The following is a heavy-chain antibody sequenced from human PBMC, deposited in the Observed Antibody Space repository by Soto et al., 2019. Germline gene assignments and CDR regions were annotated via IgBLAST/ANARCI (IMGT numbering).Heavy chain of an antibody. CDR3: AKGSHGIVLVNFDS. CDR2: ISGTSGTT. D-gene: IGHD3-22*01. V-gene: IGHV3-23*01. Sequence: EVQLLESGGGLVQPGGSLRLSCAASGFTFSSYAMTWVRQAPGKGLEWVSGISGTSGTTYYADSAKGRFTVSRDNSKKTLYLQMNSLRADDTAVYYCAKGSHGIVLVNFDSWGQGTLVTVSS. J-gene: IGHJ4*02. CDR1: GFTFSSYA.